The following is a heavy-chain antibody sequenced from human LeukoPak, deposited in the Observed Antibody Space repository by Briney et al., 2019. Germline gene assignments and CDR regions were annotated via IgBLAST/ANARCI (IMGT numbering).Heavy chain of an antibody. CDR2: ITGSGGST. V-gene: IGHV3-23*01. J-gene: IGHJ4*02. D-gene: IGHD3-22*01. CDR3: AKDPYYYDSSRFDY. CDR1: GVIFNSFS. Sequence: GRSLRLSCAASGVIFNSFSMNWVCQAPGKRLGWVSTITGSGGSTYYADSVKGRFTISRDNAKNSLYLQMNSLRAEDTALYYCAKDPYYYDSSRFDYWGQGTLVTVSS.